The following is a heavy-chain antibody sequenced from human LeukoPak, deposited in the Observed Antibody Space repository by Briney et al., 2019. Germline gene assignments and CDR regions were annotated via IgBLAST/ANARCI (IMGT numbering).Heavy chain of an antibody. D-gene: IGHD3-10*01. CDR3: ARDGLLVRGVHADY. V-gene: IGHV4-39*07. Sequence: SETLSLTCTVSGGSISSSSHYWGWIRQPPGKGLEWIGSIYYSGITYYNPFLRSRVTISVDTSRNQFSLKLSSVTAADTAVYYCARDGLLVRGVHADYWGQGTLVTVSS. J-gene: IGHJ4*02. CDR1: GGSISSSSHY. CDR2: IYYSGIT.